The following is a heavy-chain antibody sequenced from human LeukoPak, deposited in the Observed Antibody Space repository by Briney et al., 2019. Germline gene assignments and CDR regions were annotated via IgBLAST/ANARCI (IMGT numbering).Heavy chain of an antibody. CDR3: ARDRHSGHFD. CDR2: IKEDGSEK. Sequence: GGSLRLSCAGSGFTFSNYWMSWVREVPGKGLEWVANIKEDGSEKYSVDSMKGRFTIFRDNAKNSLYLQMNSLRAEDTAIYYCARDRHSGHFDWGQGTLVTVSS. D-gene: IGHD1-26*01. V-gene: IGHV3-7*01. J-gene: IGHJ4*02. CDR1: GFTFSNYW.